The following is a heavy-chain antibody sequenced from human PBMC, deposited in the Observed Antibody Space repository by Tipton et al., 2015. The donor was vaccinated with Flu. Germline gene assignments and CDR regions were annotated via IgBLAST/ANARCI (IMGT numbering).Heavy chain of an antibody. Sequence: SLRLSCAASGFAFSSYWVLWVRQAPGKGLEWVANINEDGSTTYYLGSVKGRFTISRDNARNSVFLQMNGLRVEDTALYYCAIFKNPGHWGQGTLVTVSS. CDR2: INEDGSTT. D-gene: IGHD2/OR15-2a*01. J-gene: IGHJ4*02. CDR1: GFAFSSYW. CDR3: AIFKNPGH. V-gene: IGHV3-7*01.